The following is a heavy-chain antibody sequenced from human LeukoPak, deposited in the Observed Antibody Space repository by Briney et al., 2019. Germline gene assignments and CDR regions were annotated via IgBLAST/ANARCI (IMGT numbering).Heavy chain of an antibody. CDR3: AREASITIFGVVIMNAFDI. J-gene: IGHJ3*02. V-gene: IGHV1-18*01. CDR1: GYTFTSYG. D-gene: IGHD3-3*01. Sequence: GASVKVSCKASGYTFTSYGISWVRQAPGQGLEWMGWISAYNGNTNYAQKLQGRVTMTTDTSTSTAYMELRSLRSDDTAVYYCAREASITIFGVVIMNAFDIWGQGTMVTVSS. CDR2: ISAYNGNT.